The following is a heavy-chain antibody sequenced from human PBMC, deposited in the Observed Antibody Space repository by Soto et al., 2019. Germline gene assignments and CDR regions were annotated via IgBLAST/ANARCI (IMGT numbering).Heavy chain of an antibody. CDR3: SKVDDSGGYYHGPGDS. J-gene: IGHJ4*02. D-gene: IGHD3-22*01. V-gene: IGHV3-49*04. Sequence: VQLVESGGNLVQPGRSLRLSCATSGFIFADYPMSWVRQAPGKGLEWIGFIRTEPHGGTTEYAAPVKGRFTISRDDSKSIVYLQMNSLTTEDTGFYYCSKVDDSGGYYHGPGDSWGQGTLVTVSS. CDR1: GFIFADYP. CDR2: IRTEPHGGTT.